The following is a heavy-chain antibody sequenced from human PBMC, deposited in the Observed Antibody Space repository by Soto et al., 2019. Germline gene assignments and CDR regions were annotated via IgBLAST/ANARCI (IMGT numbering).Heavy chain of an antibody. V-gene: IGHV1-2*02. J-gene: IGHJ6*02. D-gene: IGHD1-26*01. CDR3: ARIKWGLNYYNGMDV. CDR2: INPKTAAT. Sequence: QVQLVQSGAEVKKSGASVKVSCKPSGYSFSDYFIQWVRQAPGQGLEWVAWINPKTAATNYAKKLQRRVSLTWDTSSTTAYMELTRLRPDDTAVYYCARIKWGLNYYNGMDVWGQGTTVIVSS. CDR1: GYSFSDYF.